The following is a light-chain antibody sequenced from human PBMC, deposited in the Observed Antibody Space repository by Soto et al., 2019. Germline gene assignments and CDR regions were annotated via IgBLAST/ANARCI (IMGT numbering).Light chain of an antibody. CDR1: QSVSNY. CDR3: QQYNNWPRGT. J-gene: IGKJ1*01. CDR2: ETS. V-gene: IGKV3D-15*01. Sequence: EIVLTQSPATLSLSPGERATLSCRASQSVSNYLSWYQQKPGQAPRLLMYETSRRATGIPARFSGSGSGTDFTLTISSLQSEDFAVYYCQQYNNWPRGTFGQGTKVDIK.